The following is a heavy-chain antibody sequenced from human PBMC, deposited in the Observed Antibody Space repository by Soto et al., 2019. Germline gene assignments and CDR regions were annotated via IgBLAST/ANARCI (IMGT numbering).Heavy chain of an antibody. CDR3: ARHEGGSGSYYNLYYYYGMDV. J-gene: IGHJ6*02. D-gene: IGHD3-10*01. V-gene: IGHV4-39*01. CDR1: GGSISSSSYY. Sequence: LSLTCTVSGGSISSSSYYWGWIRQPPGKGLEWIGSIYYSGSTYYNPSLKSRVTISVDTSKNQFSLKLSSVTAADTAVYYCARHEGGSGSYYNLYYYYGMDVWGQGTTVTVSS. CDR2: IYYSGST.